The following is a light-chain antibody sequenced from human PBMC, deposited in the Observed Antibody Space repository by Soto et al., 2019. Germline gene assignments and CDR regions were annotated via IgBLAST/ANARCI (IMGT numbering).Light chain of an antibody. CDR1: NSNVGGYNY. CDR2: DVS. J-gene: IGLJ1*01. V-gene: IGLV2-14*01. Sequence: LTQPASVSGSPGQSITISCTGTNSNVGGYNYVSWYQQHPGKAPKLMIYDVSNRPSGVSNRFSGSKSGNTASLTISGLQAEDEADYYCSSYTSSSTRVFGTGTKVTVL. CDR3: SSYTSSSTRV.